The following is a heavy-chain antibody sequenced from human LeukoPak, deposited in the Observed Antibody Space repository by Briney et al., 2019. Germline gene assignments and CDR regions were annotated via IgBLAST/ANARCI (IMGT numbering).Heavy chain of an antibody. J-gene: IGHJ4*02. CDR1: GGTFSSYA. Sequence: SVKVSCKASGGTFSSYAISWVRQAPGQGLEWMGGIIPIFGTANYAQKFQGRVTITADESTSTAYMELSSLRSEDTAVYYCAGAITMVRGPGYWGQGTLVTVSS. D-gene: IGHD3-10*01. CDR2: IIPIFGTA. CDR3: AGAITMVRGPGY. V-gene: IGHV1-69*13.